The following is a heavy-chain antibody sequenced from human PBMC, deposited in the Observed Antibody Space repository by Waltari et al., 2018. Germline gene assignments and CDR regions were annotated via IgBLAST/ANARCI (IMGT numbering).Heavy chain of an antibody. CDR2: INAGNGNT. CDR1: GYTFTSYA. J-gene: IGHJ3*02. V-gene: IGHV1-3*01. CDR3: ARVESGSYYNPDAFDI. D-gene: IGHD3-10*01. Sequence: QVQLVQSGAEVKKPGASVKVSCKASGYTFTSYAMHWVRQAPGQRLEWMGWINAGNGNTKYSQKFQGRVTMTRDTSASTAYMELSSLRSEDTAVYYCARVESGSYYNPDAFDIWGQGTMVTVSS.